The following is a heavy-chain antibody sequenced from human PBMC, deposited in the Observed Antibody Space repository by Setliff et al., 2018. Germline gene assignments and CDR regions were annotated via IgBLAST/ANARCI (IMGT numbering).Heavy chain of an antibody. D-gene: IGHD3-10*01. V-gene: IGHV1-2*02. CDR3: VRVGRGPYYFFDY. CDR1: GYTFTGHY. CDR2: INPNTNVA. Sequence: ASVKVSCKASGYTFTGHYIHWLRQAPGQGLEWLAWINPNTNVANYAPKFKWEVTLTMDTSINTAYMDMRGLRSDDTAVYYCVRVGRGPYYFFDYWGQGTLITVSS. J-gene: IGHJ4*02.